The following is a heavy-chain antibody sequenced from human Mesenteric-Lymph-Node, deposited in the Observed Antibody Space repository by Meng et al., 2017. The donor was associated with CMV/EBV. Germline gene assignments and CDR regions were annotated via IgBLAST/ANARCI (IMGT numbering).Heavy chain of an antibody. J-gene: IGHJ4*02. V-gene: IGHV4-59*01. Sequence: GSLRLSCTVSGGSITTYYWSWIRQPPGKGPEWIGYIYYSGSTYYNPSLRSRVTISVDTSKNQFSLKVSSVTPTDTAVYYCTRAPSAMESDYWGQGTLVTVSS. CDR1: GGSITTYY. CDR3: TRAPSAMESDY. CDR2: IYYSGST. D-gene: IGHD1-1*01.